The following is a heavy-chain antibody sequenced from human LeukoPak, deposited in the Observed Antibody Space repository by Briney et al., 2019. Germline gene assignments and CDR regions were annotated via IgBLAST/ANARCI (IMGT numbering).Heavy chain of an antibody. CDR1: GGSFSGYY. D-gene: IGHD3-16*01. V-gene: IGHV4-34*01. Sequence: SETLSLTCAVYGGSFSGYYWSWIRQPPGEGLEWIGEINHSGSTNYNPSLKSRVTISVDTSKNQFSLKLSSVTAADTAVYYCARGIYDYVWGRSHHFDYWGQGTLVTVSS. CDR2: INHSGST. J-gene: IGHJ4*02. CDR3: ARGIYDYVWGRSHHFDY.